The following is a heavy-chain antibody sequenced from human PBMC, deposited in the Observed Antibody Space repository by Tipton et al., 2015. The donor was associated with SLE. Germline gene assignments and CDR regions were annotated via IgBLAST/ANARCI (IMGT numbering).Heavy chain of an antibody. CDR3: ARDPGAYYYYYYMDV. Sequence: TLSLTCAVYGGSFSGYYWSWIRQPPGKGLEWIGEINHSGSTNYNPSLKSRVTISVDTSKNQFSLKLSSVTAADTAVYYCARDPGAYYYYYYMDVWGKGTTVTVSS. J-gene: IGHJ6*03. D-gene: IGHD3-10*01. V-gene: IGHV4-34*01. CDR2: INHSGST. CDR1: GGSFSGYY.